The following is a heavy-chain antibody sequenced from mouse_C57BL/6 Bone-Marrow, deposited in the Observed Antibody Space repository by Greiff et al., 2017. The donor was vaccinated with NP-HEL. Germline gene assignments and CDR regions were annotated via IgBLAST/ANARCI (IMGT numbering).Heavy chain of an antibody. D-gene: IGHD2-4*01. CDR1: GYSFTGYY. V-gene: IGHV1-42*01. J-gene: IGHJ3*01. CDR3: ARGLRAD. CDR2: INPSTGGT. Sequence: VQLQQSGPELVKPGASVKISCKASGYSFTGYYMNWVKQSPEKSLEWIGEINPSTGGTTYNQKFKAKATLTVDKSSSTAYMQLKSLTSEDSAVYYCARGLRADWGQVTLVTVSA.